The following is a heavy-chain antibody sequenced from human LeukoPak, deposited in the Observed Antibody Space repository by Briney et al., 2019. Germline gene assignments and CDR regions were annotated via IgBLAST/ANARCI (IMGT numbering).Heavy chain of an antibody. CDR3: AKEVGWFNAFDV. CDR2: ISSVGHTN. Sequence: GGSVRLSCTASGFTFSSFGMHWVRQAPGKGLEWVTAISSVGHTNKSADSVKGRFTISRDNSKNTLYLQMHSPREDDTAVYYCAKEVGWFNAFDVWGQGTMVTVSS. V-gene: IGHV3-30*18. CDR1: GFTFSSFG. D-gene: IGHD3-10*01. J-gene: IGHJ3*01.